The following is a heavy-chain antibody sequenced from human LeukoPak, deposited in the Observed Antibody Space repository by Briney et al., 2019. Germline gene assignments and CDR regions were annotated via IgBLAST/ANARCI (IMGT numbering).Heavy chain of an antibody. CDR1: GYTFTSYG. J-gene: IGHJ5*02. V-gene: IGHV7-4-1*02. CDR2: INTNTGKS. Sequence: ASVKVSCEASGYTFTSYGISWVRQAPGQGLEWVGWINTNTGKSTYAQGFTGRFVFSLDTSVSTTYLQINSLKAEDTAVYYCARGGSEYAFWGVQRSNWFDPWGQGTLITVSS. CDR3: ARGGSEYAFWGVQRSNWFDP. D-gene: IGHD3-16*01.